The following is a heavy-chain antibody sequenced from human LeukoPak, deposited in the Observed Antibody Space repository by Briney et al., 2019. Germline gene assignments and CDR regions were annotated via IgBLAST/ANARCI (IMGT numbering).Heavy chain of an antibody. Sequence: GGSLRLSCAASGFTFSNYWMHWVRQAPGKGLVWVSRIYSDGNTTNYADSVKGRFTISRDNAKNTLYLQMNSLRAEDTAVYYCARDQGSTSRGIDYWGQGTLVTVSS. CDR2: IYSDGNTT. D-gene: IGHD2-2*01. V-gene: IGHV3-74*01. J-gene: IGHJ4*02. CDR1: GFTFSNYW. CDR3: ARDQGSTSRGIDY.